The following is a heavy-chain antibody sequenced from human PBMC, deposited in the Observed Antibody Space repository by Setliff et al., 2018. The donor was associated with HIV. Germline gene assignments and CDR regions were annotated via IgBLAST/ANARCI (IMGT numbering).Heavy chain of an antibody. V-gene: IGHV3-23*01. J-gene: IGHJ4*02. CDR3: AKYPVSYPPYYFDL. CDR1: GFSFSSYA. CDR2: ISGRADST. D-gene: IGHD3-16*02. Sequence: PGGSLRLSCAGSGFSFSSYAMSWVRQAPGKGLECLSTISGRADSTNYADSVKGRFTISRDNAKNTLYLQMNSLRVEDTAVYYCAKYPVSYPPYYFDLWGPGTLVTVSS.